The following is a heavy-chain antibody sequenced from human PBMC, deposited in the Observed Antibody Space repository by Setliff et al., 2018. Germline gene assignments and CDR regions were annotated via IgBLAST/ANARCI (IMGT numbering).Heavy chain of an antibody. CDR3: AREGVNIRSSTDYRYYMDV. CDR2: TIPMFGSA. D-gene: IGHD5-12*01. J-gene: IGHJ6*03. V-gene: IGHV1-69*05. CDR1: GGTFRSYG. Sequence: SVKVSCKASGGTFRSYGISWVRQAPGQGLEWMGGTIPMFGSANYAQKFQGRVTIITDEFTGTAYMELSSLRTEDTAVYYCAREGVNIRSSTDYRYYMDVWGKGTTVTVSS.